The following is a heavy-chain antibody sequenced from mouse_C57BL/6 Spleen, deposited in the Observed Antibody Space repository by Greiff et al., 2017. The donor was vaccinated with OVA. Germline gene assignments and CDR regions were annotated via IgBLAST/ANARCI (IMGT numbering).Heavy chain of an antibody. Sequence: VKLVESGPGLVAPSQSLSITCTVSGFSLTSYGVDWVRQSPGKGLEWLGVIWGVGSTNYNSALKSRLSISKDNSKSQVFLKMNSLQTDDTAMYYCARADGYLSYYAMDYWGQGTSVTVSS. J-gene: IGHJ4*01. V-gene: IGHV2-6*01. CDR2: IWGVGST. CDR3: ARADGYLSYYAMDY. D-gene: IGHD2-3*01. CDR1: GFSLTSYG.